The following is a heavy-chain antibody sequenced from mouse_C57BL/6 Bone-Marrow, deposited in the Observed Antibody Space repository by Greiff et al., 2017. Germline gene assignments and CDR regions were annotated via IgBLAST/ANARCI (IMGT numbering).Heavy chain of an antibody. V-gene: IGHV5-12*01. CDR3: ARHPYSDY. Sequence: EVKVVESGGGLVQPGGSLKLSCAASGFTFSDYYMYWVRQTPEKRLEWVAYISNGGGSTYYPDTVKGRFTISIDNAKNTLYLQMSRLKSEDTAMYYRARHPYSDYWGQGTTLTVSS. CDR2: ISNGGGST. J-gene: IGHJ2*01. CDR1: GFTFSDYY.